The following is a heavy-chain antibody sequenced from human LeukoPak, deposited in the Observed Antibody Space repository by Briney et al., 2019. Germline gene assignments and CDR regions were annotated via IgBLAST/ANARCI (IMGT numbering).Heavy chain of an antibody. CDR3: ARYYYDSSGYSSFYY. CDR1: GFTFSYYY. CDR2: ISSSGSTI. J-gene: IGHJ4*02. D-gene: IGHD3-22*01. Sequence: GGSLLLSYAASGFTFSYYYMSWIRPAPGKGVGWVSYISSSGSTIYYSDSVKGRFTISRDNAKNSLYLQMTTLRAEDTAVYYCARYYYDSSGYSSFYYWGQGTLVTVSS. V-gene: IGHV3-11*04.